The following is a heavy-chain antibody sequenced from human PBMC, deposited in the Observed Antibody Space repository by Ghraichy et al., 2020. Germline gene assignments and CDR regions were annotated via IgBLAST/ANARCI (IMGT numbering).Heavy chain of an antibody. D-gene: IGHD2-8*01. Sequence: ASVKVSCKASGYTFSTSGISWVRQAPGQGLEWMGWINPHNVNTKYAQKFQGRVTMTRDTSATTTYMELRSLRSEDTAVYYCSTDSGYCTTNSCRNFDYWGQGTLVTVSS. CDR2: INPHNVNT. CDR3: STDSGYCTTNSCRNFDY. J-gene: IGHJ4*02. V-gene: IGHV1-18*01. CDR1: GYTFSTSG.